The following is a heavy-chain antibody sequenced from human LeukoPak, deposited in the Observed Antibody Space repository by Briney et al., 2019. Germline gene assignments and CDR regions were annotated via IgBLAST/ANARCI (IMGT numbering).Heavy chain of an antibody. CDR1: GFTFSDYY. Sequence: GGSLRLSCAASGFTFSDYYMSWIRQSPGKGLEWISYISTSGSTIYYADSVKGRFTISRDNAKNSLYLQMNSLRAEDTAVYYCARHQDSYYYDSSNAFDIWGQGTMVTVSS. CDR2: ISTSGSTI. V-gene: IGHV3-11*01. J-gene: IGHJ3*02. CDR3: ARHQDSYYYDSSNAFDI. D-gene: IGHD3-22*01.